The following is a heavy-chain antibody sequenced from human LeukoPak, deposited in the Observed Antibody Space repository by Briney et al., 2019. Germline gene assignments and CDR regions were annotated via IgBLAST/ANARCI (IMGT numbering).Heavy chain of an antibody. Sequence: ASVKVSCKTSGYTFTNDYIHWVRQAPGQGLEWMGMINPGDGSTTYAQKFQGRLTMTRDTSTSTLSMELSSLRSGETAVFYCTRVAHLVFDHWVQGTLVTVSS. D-gene: IGHD6-6*01. CDR1: GYTFTNDY. CDR2: INPGDGST. CDR3: TRVAHLVFDH. J-gene: IGHJ4*02. V-gene: IGHV1-46*03.